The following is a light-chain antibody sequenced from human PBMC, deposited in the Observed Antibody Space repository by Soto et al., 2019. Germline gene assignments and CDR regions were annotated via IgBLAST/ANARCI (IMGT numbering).Light chain of an antibody. V-gene: IGKV1-27*01. CDR2: AAS. CDR1: QDIRNY. Sequence: DIEMTQSPTSLSASVGDRVTITCRVSQDIRNYVAWYQQKSGKAPKLLIYAASTLQSGVPSRFSVSGSGTDFTLPNNSLQPEYVVTYSCQEYKSVPAFGPGTKVEIK. CDR3: QEYKSVPA. J-gene: IGKJ3*01.